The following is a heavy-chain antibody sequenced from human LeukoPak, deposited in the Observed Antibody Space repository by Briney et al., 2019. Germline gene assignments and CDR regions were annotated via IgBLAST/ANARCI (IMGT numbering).Heavy chain of an antibody. J-gene: IGHJ4*02. D-gene: IGHD3-10*01. Sequence: SQTLSLTCTVSGGSISSASHFWNWIRQLPGKGLEWIGYVYYSGTPPYNVSFKSRVGISVHTSKNQFSLRLSSVTAADTAVYYCPRGVRDTISYYHSDFWGQGTLVTVSS. CDR3: PRGVRDTISYYHSDF. V-gene: IGHV4-31*03. CDR1: GGSISSASHF. CDR2: VYYSGTP.